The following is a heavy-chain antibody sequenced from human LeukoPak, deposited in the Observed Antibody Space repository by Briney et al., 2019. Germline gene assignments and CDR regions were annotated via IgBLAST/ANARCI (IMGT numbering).Heavy chain of an antibody. V-gene: IGHV3-30*02. D-gene: IGHD6-19*01. CDR2: IRYDGSNK. CDR3: AKDPSFNLSSFDY. Sequence: PGGSLRLSCAASGFTFSSYGMHWVRQAPGKGLEWVAFIRYDGSNKYYADSVKGRFTISRDNSKNTLYLQMNSLRAEDTAVYYCAKDPSFNLSSFDYWGQGTLVTVSS. J-gene: IGHJ4*02. CDR1: GFTFSSYG.